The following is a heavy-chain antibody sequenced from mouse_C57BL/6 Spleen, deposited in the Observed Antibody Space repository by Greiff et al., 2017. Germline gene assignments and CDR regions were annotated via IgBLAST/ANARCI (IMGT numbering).Heavy chain of an antibody. CDR1: GYTFTDYN. D-gene: IGHD2-4*01. Sequence: VEPGASVKIPCKASGYTFTDYNMDWVKQSHGKSLEWIGDINPNNGGTIYNQKFKGKATLTVDKSSSTAYMELRSLTSEDTAVYYCARRYYDYGAYFDVWGTGTTVTVSS. V-gene: IGHV1-18*01. J-gene: IGHJ1*03. CDR3: ARRYYDYGAYFDV. CDR2: INPNNGGT.